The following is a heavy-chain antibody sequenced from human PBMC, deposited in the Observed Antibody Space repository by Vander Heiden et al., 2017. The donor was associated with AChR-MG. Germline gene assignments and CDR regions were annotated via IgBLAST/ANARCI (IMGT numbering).Heavy chain of an antibody. Sequence: EVQLVESGGGLVQPGGSLRLPWAASGFPFGSYWMSWVRQAPGKGLEWVANIKQDGSEKYYVDSVKGLFTISRDNAKNSLYLQMNSLRAEDTAVYYCARGATKPSDYYYGMDVWGQGTTVTVSS. V-gene: IGHV3-7*04. CDR3: ARGATKPSDYYYGMDV. CDR1: GFPFGSYW. D-gene: IGHD2-8*01. J-gene: IGHJ6*02. CDR2: IKQDGSEK.